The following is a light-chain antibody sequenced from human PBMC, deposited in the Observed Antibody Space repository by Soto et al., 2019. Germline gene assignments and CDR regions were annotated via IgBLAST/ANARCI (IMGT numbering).Light chain of an antibody. V-gene: IGKV3-20*01. CDR1: QSVSSY. CDR2: DAS. CDR3: QQYGSSPSIT. J-gene: IGKJ5*01. Sequence: EVLLTQSPATLSLSPGERATLSCRASQSVSSYLAWYQQRPGQAPRLLIYDASNRATGIPARFSGSGSGTDFTLTISRLEPEDFAVYYCQQYGSSPSITFGQGTRLEIK.